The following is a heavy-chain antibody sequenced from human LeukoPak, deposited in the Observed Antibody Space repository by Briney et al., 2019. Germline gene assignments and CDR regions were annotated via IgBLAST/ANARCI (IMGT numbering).Heavy chain of an antibody. V-gene: IGHV3-7*01. J-gene: IGHJ3*02. CDR1: GFTFSSYW. Sequence: PGGSLRLSCAASGFTFSSYWMSWVRQAPGKGLEWVANIKQDGSEEYYVDSVKGRFTISRDNAKNSLYLQMNSLRAEDTAVYYCARDGYSSGWYVGDAFDIWGQGTMVTVSS. CDR3: ARDGYSSGWYVGDAFDI. CDR2: IKQDGSEE. D-gene: IGHD6-19*01.